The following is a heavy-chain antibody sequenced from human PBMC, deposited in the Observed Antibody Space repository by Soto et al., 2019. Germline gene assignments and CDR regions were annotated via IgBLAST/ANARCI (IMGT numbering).Heavy chain of an antibody. J-gene: IGHJ4*02. D-gene: IGHD3-10*01. Sequence: QVQLVESGGGVVQPGRSLRLSCAASGFTFSSYAMHWVRQAPGKGLEWVAVISYDGSNKYYAESVKGRFTISRDNSKNTLYLQMNSLRAEDTAVYYCARDRWFGELSAYFDYWGQGTLVTVSS. CDR1: GFTFSSYA. CDR2: ISYDGSNK. V-gene: IGHV3-30-3*01. CDR3: ARDRWFGELSAYFDY.